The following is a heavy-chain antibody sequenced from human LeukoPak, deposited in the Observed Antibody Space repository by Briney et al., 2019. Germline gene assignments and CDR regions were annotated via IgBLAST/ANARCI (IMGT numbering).Heavy chain of an antibody. D-gene: IGHD6-13*01. CDR1: GYTFTSYW. V-gene: IGHV1-46*01. CDR2: INPGGGST. CDR3: ARAPRNSSTMLDY. Sequence: GASVKVSCKGSGYTFTSYWIQWVRQAPGQGLEWMGLINPGGGSTAYAHRFQGRVTMTRDTSTSTVYMDLSSLRSEDTAMYYCARAPRNSSTMLDYWGQGTLVTVSS. J-gene: IGHJ4*02.